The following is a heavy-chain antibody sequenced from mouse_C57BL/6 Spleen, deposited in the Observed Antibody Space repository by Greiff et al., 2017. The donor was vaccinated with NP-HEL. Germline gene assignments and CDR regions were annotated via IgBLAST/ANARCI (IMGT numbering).Heavy chain of an antibody. Sequence: EVQVVESGPGLVKPSQSLSLTCSVTGYSITSGYYWNWIRQFPGNKLEWMGFISYDGSNNYNPSLKNRISITRDTSKNQFFLKLNSVTTEDTATYYCAIYYDYLYYAMDYWGQGTSVTVSS. D-gene: IGHD2-4*01. CDR2: ISYDGSN. J-gene: IGHJ4*01. CDR1: GYSITSGYY. CDR3: AIYYDYLYYAMDY. V-gene: IGHV3-6*01.